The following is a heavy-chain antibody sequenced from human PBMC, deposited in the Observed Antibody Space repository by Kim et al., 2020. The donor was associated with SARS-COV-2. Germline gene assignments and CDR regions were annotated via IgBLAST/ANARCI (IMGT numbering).Heavy chain of an antibody. Sequence: PSLKSRVTISVDKSKNQFSLKLSSVTAADTAVYYCARRGGFGVAAAGTEHWGQGTLVTVSS. CDR3: ARRGGFGVAAAGTEH. V-gene: IGHV4-4*02. D-gene: IGHD6-13*01. J-gene: IGHJ1*01.